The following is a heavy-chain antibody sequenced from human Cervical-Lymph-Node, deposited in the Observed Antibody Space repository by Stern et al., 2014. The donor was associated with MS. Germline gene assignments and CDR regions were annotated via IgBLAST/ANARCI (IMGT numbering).Heavy chain of an antibody. V-gene: IGHV1-69*02. CDR2: AIPILGIA. CDR1: GGTLRSHT. J-gene: IGHJ4*02. D-gene: IGHD3-10*01. CDR3: ASRETYYYGSGSYEY. Sequence: VQSWAGGKKPGAPGKGSCKASGGTLRSHTIRWVRQGPGQRLEWVGRAIPILGIANYAQKFQGRVTITADKSTSTAYMELSSLRSEDTAVYYCASRETYYYGSGSYEYWGQGTLVTVSS.